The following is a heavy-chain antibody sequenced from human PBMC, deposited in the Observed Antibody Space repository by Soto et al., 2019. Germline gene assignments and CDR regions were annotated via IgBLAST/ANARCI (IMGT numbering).Heavy chain of an antibody. CDR3: ARSTANGGSPPLES. D-gene: IGHD2-8*02. CDR2: INPSGLST. V-gene: IGHV1-46*01. CDR1: RYTFSTYY. J-gene: IGHJ5*02. Sequence: ASVKVSCKASRYTFSTYYIHWVRQAPGQGLEWMGIINPSGLSTTYAQNFPGRVTVTRDTSTSTIYMELSSLRSEDTAVFYCARSTANGGSPPLESWGQGTLVTVSS.